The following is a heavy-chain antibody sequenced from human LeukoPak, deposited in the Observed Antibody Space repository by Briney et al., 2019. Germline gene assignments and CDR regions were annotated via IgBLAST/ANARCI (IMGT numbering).Heavy chain of an antibody. CDR2: ISGPSSTI. D-gene: IGHD5-24*01. CDR1: GFRFSNFA. CDR3: TTYGRDGYRGYF. V-gene: IGHV3-48*04. J-gene: IGHJ4*02. Sequence: GGSLRLSCAASGFRFSNFAMSWVRQAPGKGLEWVSYISGPSSTIYYADSAKGRFTISRDNAKHSVYLQMSSLRAEDTAVYYCTTYGRDGYRGYFWGQGALVTVSS.